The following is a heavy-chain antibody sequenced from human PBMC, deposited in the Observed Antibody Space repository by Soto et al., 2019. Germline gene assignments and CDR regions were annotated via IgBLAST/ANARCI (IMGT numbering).Heavy chain of an antibody. Sequence: QVQLVESGGGVVQPGRSLRLSCAASGFTFSSHAMHWVRQAPGKGLEWVAVISYDGSNKYYADSVKGRFTISRDNSKNTLYLQMNSLRAEDTAVYYCARSRITMVRGSYGMDVWGQGTTVTVSS. CDR3: ARSRITMVRGSYGMDV. J-gene: IGHJ6*02. D-gene: IGHD3-10*01. CDR1: GFTFSSHA. CDR2: ISYDGSNK. V-gene: IGHV3-30-3*01.